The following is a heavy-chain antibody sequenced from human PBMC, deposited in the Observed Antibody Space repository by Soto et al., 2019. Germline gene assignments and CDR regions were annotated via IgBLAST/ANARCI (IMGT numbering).Heavy chain of an antibody. J-gene: IGHJ6*02. V-gene: IGHV3-7*03. CDR3: ARNPPMTRGNGMDV. Sequence: EVQLVESGGGLVQPGGSLRLSCAASGFTFSSDWMSWVRQAPGTGLEWVANMKQDGIEKYYVDSVKGRFTISRDNAKNSLYLQMNRLRAEDTAVYYCARNPPMTRGNGMDVCGQGTTVTVSS. D-gene: IGHD3-10*01. CDR1: GFTFSSDW. CDR2: MKQDGIEK.